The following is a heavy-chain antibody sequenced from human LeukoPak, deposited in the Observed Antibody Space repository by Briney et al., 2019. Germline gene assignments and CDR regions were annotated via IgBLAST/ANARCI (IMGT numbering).Heavy chain of an antibody. CDR1: GFTFSSFA. D-gene: IGHD3-3*01. J-gene: IGHJ4*02. CDR3: ATHSHDGSAPYYEVQLDY. Sequence: GSLRLSCAASGFTFSSFAMSWVRQAPGKGLEWGSNSSRTVMATYYANSVKGRVTISRDNYKNTVYLQMSSLRADDTAIYYCATHSHDGSAPYYEVQLDYWGQGTLVTVSS. CDR2: SSRTVMAT. V-gene: IGHV3-23*01.